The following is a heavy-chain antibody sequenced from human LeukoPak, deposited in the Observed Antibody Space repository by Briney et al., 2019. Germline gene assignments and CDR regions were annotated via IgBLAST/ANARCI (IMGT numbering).Heavy chain of an antibody. J-gene: IGHJ6*03. CDR1: GFTFSSYS. CDR3: ARDYGGNSLAYYYYYYMDV. Sequence: GGSLRLSCAASGFTFSSYSMNWVRQAPGKGLEWVSYISSSSSTIYYADSVKGRFTISRDNAKNSLYPQMNSLRAEDTAVYYCARDYGGNSLAYYYYYYMDVWGKGTTVTVSS. V-gene: IGHV3-48*01. D-gene: IGHD4-23*01. CDR2: ISSSSSTI.